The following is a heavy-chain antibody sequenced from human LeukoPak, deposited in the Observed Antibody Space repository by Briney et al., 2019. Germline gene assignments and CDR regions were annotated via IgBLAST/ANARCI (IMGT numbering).Heavy chain of an antibody. Sequence: KAGGSLRLSCAASGFTFSSYSMNWVRQAPGKGLEWVSSISSSSSYIYYADSVKGRFTISRDNAKNSLYLQMNSLRAEDTAVYYCARSRYGDYGAAFDYWGQGTLVTVSS. CDR2: ISSSSSYI. J-gene: IGHJ4*02. CDR1: GFTFSSYS. CDR3: ARSRYGDYGAAFDY. D-gene: IGHD4-17*01. V-gene: IGHV3-21*01.